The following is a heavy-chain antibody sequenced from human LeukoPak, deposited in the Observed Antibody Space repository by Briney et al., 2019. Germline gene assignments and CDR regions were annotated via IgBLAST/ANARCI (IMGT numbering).Heavy chain of an antibody. Sequence: SETLSLTCTVSGGSISSSSYYWGWVRQPPGKGLEWIGSIYYSGSTYYNPSLKSRVTISVDTSKNQFSLKLSSVTAADTAVYYCARGKRGRLDYWGQGTLVTVSS. J-gene: IGHJ4*02. CDR1: GGSISSSSYY. D-gene: IGHD6-25*01. CDR3: ARGKRGRLDY. CDR2: IYYSGST. V-gene: IGHV4-39*07.